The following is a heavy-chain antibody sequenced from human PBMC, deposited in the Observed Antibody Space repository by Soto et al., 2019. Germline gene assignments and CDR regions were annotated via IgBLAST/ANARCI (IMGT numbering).Heavy chain of an antibody. Sequence: EVQLLESGGGLVQPGGSLRLSCAASGFTFSTSATSWVRQAPGKGLEWVSTISASGGSTYYADSVRGRFTISRDNSKNTLYLQMNSLRAEDTAVYHCAKGPTIFGEVLTYSFYYGMDVWGQGTTVTVSS. CDR1: GFTFSTSA. V-gene: IGHV3-23*01. CDR3: AKGPTIFGEVLTYSFYYGMDV. CDR2: ISASGGST. J-gene: IGHJ6*02. D-gene: IGHD3-3*01.